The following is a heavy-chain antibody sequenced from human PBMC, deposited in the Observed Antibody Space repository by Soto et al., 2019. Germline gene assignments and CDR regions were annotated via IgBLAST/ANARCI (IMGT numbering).Heavy chain of an antibody. CDR3: AKDAIHVLIAYTHGAGGMDV. J-gene: IGHJ6*02. CDR2: ISWNSGDI. Sequence: EVQLVESGGDLVQPGRSLRLSCAASGFTFDDYAMHWVRLAPGKGLGWVSGISWNSGDIYYADSVKGRFTISRDTAKNSLYLQMTSLRPDDTAMYYCAKDAIHVLIAYTHGAGGMDVWGQGTTVTVSS. D-gene: IGHD5-18*01. CDR1: GFTFDDYA. V-gene: IGHV3-9*01.